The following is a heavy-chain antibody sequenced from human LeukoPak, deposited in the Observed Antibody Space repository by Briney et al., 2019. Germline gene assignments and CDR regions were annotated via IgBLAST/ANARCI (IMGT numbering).Heavy chain of an antibody. J-gene: IGHJ4*02. CDR2: ISGSGGST. Sequence: GGSLRLSCAASRCTFSSYALSWVRQAPGKGLEWVSAISGSGGSTYYADSVKGRFTISRDNSKNTLYLQMNSLRAEDTAVYYCAKDPAGAGYFDYWGQGTLVTVSS. CDR1: RCTFSSYA. CDR3: AKDPAGAGYFDY. V-gene: IGHV3-23*01.